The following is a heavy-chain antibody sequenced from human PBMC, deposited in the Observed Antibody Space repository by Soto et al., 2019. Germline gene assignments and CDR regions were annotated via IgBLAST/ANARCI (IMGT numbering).Heavy chain of an antibody. CDR1: GGSISSGDYY. D-gene: IGHD6-6*01. CDR2: IYYSGST. V-gene: IGHV4-30-4*01. Sequence: LYLTCTVSGGSISSGDYYWSWIRQPPGKGLEWIGYIYYSGSTYYNPSLKSRVTISVDTSKNQFSLKLSSVTAADTAVYYCARVGPYSSSSVWFDPWGQGTLVTVSS. J-gene: IGHJ5*02. CDR3: ARVGPYSSSSVWFDP.